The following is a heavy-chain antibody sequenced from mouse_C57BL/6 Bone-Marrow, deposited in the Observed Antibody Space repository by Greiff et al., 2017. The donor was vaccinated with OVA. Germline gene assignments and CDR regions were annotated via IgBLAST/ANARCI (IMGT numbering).Heavy chain of an antibody. V-gene: IGHV7-3*01. CDR1: GFTFTDYY. CDR2: IRNKANGYTT. Sequence: EVHLVESGGGLVQPGGSLSLSCAASGFTFTDYYMSWVRQPPGKALEWLGFIRNKANGYTTEYSSSVKGRFTISRDNSQSILYLQMNALRAEDSATYYCARYRYYGRSYAWYFDVWGTGTTVTVSS. D-gene: IGHD1-1*01. J-gene: IGHJ1*03. CDR3: ARYRYYGRSYAWYFDV.